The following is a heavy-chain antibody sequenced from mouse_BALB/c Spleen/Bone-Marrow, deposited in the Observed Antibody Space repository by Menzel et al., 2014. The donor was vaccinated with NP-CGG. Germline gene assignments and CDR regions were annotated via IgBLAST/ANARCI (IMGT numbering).Heavy chain of an antibody. CDR3: ARPRYSGGAYWYSEV. CDR2: ISSGGSYT. CDR1: GFTLSSYA. D-gene: IGHD3-1*01. V-gene: IGHV5-9-3*01. Sequence: VQLKESGGDLVKSGGSLKLSCAASGFTLSSYAMSWVRQTPEKRLEWVATISSGGSYTYYPDSVKGRFTISRDTARNTLYLQMSSLRSEDTAMYYCARPRYSGGAYWYSEVWGSGTTVTVSS. J-gene: IGHJ1*01.